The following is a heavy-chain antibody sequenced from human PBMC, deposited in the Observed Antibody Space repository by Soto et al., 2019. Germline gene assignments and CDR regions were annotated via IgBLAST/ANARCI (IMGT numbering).Heavy chain of an antibody. Sequence: QVQLVESGGGVVQPGRSLRLSCAASGFTFSSYGMHWVRQAPGKGLEWVPVIWYDGSNKYYADSVKGRFTISRDNSKSALYLQMDSLRAEAAAVYYCARAEAAGGRAFDYWGQGTLVTVSS. D-gene: IGHD6-13*01. CDR2: IWYDGSNK. V-gene: IGHV3-33*08. CDR1: GFTFSSYG. CDR3: ARAEAAGGRAFDY. J-gene: IGHJ4*02.